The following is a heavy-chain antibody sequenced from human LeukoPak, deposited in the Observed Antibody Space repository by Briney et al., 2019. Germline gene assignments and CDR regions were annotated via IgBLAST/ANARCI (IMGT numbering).Heavy chain of an antibody. CDR3: ARGSYYYGMDV. CDR2: IYYSGST. V-gene: IGHV4-31*03. Sequence: SETLSLTCTVSGGSISSGGYSWSWIRQHPGKGLEWIGYIYYSGSTYYNPSLKSRVTISVDTSKNQFSLKLSSVTAADTAVYYCARGSYYYGMDVWGQGTTVTVSS. J-gene: IGHJ6*02. CDR1: GGSISSGGYS.